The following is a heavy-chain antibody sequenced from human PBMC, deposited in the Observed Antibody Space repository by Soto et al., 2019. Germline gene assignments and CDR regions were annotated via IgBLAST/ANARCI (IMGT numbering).Heavy chain of an antibody. D-gene: IGHD7-27*01. J-gene: IGHJ4*02. CDR1: GGTFSSYA. CDR3: ARGGGAGGLGRKASFDY. V-gene: IGHV1-69*06. CDR2: IIPIFGTA. Sequence: QVQLVQSGAEVKKPGSSVKVSCKASGGTFSSYAISWVRQAPGQGLEWMGGIIPIFGTANYAQKFQGRVTITADKSTSKAYMEVSGLRSEDTAVYYCARGGGAGGLGRKASFDYWGQGTLVTVSS.